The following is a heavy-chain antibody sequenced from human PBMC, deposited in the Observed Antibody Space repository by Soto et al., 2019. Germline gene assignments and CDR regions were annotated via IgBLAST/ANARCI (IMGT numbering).Heavy chain of an antibody. CDR2: IIPMFVTA. CDR3: ARPLDYGDISWYFDL. V-gene: IGHV1-69*01. D-gene: IGHD4-17*01. Sequence: QVQLAQSGAEVKKPGSSVKISCTASGGTFSTYAISWVRQAPGQGLECMGGIIPMFVTARYAQKFQGRVTITADESTSTAYMELSSLRCEDTAVYYCARPLDYGDISWYFDLWGRGTLVTVSS. J-gene: IGHJ2*01. CDR1: GGTFSTYA.